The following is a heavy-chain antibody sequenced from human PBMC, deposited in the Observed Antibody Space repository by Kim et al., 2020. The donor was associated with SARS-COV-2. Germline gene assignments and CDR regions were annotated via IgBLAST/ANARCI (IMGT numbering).Heavy chain of an antibody. CDR3: AKDLGGEGQYYDSSGYYYDY. V-gene: IGHV3-23*01. Sequence: GGSLRLSCAASGFTFRNYVMSWVRQAPGKGLEWVSAISANGGSTYYADSVKGRFTISRDNSKNTLYLQMHSLRAEDTAVYYCAKDLGGEGQYYDSSGYYYDYWGQGTLVTVSS. D-gene: IGHD3-22*01. CDR1: GFTFRNYV. J-gene: IGHJ4*02. CDR2: ISANGGST.